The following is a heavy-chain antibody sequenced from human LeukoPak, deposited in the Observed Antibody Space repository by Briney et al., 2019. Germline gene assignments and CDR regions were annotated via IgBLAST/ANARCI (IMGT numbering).Heavy chain of an antibody. Sequence: SETLSLTCTVSGGSITSYYLNWIRQPPGKGLEWIGYIYYTGSTNYNPSLKSRVTISVDTSKNQFSLKLSSLTAADTAVYFCARRWPTDYYFESWGQGTLVTVPS. CDR1: GGSITSYY. V-gene: IGHV4-59*08. CDR2: IYYTGST. J-gene: IGHJ4*02. CDR3: ARRWPTDYYFES. D-gene: IGHD2-15*01.